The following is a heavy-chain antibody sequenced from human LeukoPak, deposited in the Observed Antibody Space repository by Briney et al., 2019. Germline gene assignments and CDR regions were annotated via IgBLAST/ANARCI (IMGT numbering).Heavy chain of an antibody. Sequence: GGSLRLSCAASGFTFSSYSMNWVRQAPGKGLEWVSSISSSSSYIYYADSVKGRFTISRDNANNSLSLLMNSLRAEDTAVYYCARDKASPFTYYGMDVWGQGTTVTVSS. CDR2: ISSSSSYI. CDR3: ARDKASPFTYYGMDV. V-gene: IGHV3-21*01. D-gene: IGHD6-6*01. J-gene: IGHJ6*02. CDR1: GFTFSSYS.